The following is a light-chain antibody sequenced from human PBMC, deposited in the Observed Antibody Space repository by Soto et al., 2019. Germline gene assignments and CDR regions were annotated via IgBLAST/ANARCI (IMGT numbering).Light chain of an antibody. CDR2: QDT. J-gene: IGLJ2*01. CDR1: NLGDKY. V-gene: IGLV3-1*01. CDR3: QAWDSSTVI. Sequence: SDELIQPPSVSVSPGQTASVTCSGVNLGDKYVCWYQQMPGQSPVRVIYQDTKRPSGIPERFSGSNSGNTATLTISETQAMDEADYYCQAWDSSTVIFGGGTKLTVL.